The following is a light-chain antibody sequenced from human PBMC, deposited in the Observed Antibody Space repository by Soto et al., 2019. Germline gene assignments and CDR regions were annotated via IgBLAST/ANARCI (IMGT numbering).Light chain of an antibody. CDR2: EGS. J-gene: IGLJ1*01. CDR3: CSYAGSSTFYV. V-gene: IGLV2-23*03. CDR1: SSDVGSYNL. Sequence: QSVLTQPASVSGSPGQSITISCTGTSSDVGSYNLVSRYQQHPGKAPKLMIYEGSKRPSGVSNRFSGSKSGNTASLTISGPQAEDEADYYCCSYAGSSTFYVFGTGTKVTVL.